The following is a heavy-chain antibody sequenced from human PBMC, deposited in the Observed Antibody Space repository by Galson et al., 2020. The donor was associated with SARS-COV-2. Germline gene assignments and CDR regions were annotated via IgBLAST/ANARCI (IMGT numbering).Heavy chain of an antibody. D-gene: IGHD5-12*01. CDR2: IYYSGST. Sequence: SETLSLTCTVSGGSISSYYWSWIRQPPGKGLEWIGYIYYSGSTNYNPSLKSRVTISVDTSKNQFSLKLSSVTAADTAVYYCARARDGYKSPWYFDLWGRGTLVTVSS. J-gene: IGHJ2*01. CDR1: GGSISSYY. V-gene: IGHV4-59*01. CDR3: ARARDGYKSPWYFDL.